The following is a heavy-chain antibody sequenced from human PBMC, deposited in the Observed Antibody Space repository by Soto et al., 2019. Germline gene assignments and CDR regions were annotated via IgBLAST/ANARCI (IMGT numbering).Heavy chain of an antibody. CDR1: GDTFTDYY. Sequence: QVQLMQSGAEVKKPGASVKVSCKASGDTFTDYYIHWVRQAPGQGLEWMGTVNPSGGHTTYAQHCLGRVTMTRDTSTSTLYMELTSLTSDDTAGYYCARGRHVVVVTAALDYWGQGPLVTVSS. V-gene: IGHV1-46*01. CDR2: VNPSGGHT. J-gene: IGHJ4*02. CDR3: ARGRHVVVVTAALDY. D-gene: IGHD2-21*02.